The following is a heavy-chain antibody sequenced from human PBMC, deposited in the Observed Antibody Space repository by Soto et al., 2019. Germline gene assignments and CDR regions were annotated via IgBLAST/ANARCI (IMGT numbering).Heavy chain of an antibody. Sequence: QVQLVQSGAEVKKPGSSVKVSCKASGGTFSSYAISWVRQAPGQGLEWMGGIIAIFGTANYAQKFQGRVTITADESTSTAYMELSSLRSEDTAVYYCARGPVVVTASDGYFDYWGQGTLVTVSS. CDR1: GGTFSSYA. J-gene: IGHJ4*02. CDR2: IIAIFGTA. V-gene: IGHV1-69*01. D-gene: IGHD2-21*02. CDR3: ARGPVVVTASDGYFDY.